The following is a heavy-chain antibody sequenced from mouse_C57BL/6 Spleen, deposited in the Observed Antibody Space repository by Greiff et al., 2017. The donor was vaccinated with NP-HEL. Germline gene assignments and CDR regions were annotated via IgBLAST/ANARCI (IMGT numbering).Heavy chain of an antibody. D-gene: IGHD2-12*01. V-gene: IGHV10-3*01. J-gene: IGHJ3*01. CDR1: GFTFNTYA. CDR2: IRSKSSNYAT. Sequence: EVQLVESGGGLVQPKGSLKLSCAASGFTFNTYAMHWVRQAPGKGLEWVARIRSKSSNYATYYADSVKDRFTISRDDSQSMLYLQMNKLKKEDTDMYKGGRTYEDEEGAWFAYWGQGTRVTVSA. CDR3: GRTYEDEEGAWFAY.